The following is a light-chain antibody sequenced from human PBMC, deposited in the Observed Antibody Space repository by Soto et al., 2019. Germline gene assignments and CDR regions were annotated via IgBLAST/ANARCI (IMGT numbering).Light chain of an antibody. CDR1: QSVTSSY. CDR2: GAS. J-gene: IGKJ4*01. V-gene: IGKV3-20*01. CDR3: QQYGSSPLT. Sequence: EIVLTQSPGTLSLSPGDRATLSCRASQSVTSSYLAWYQQKPGQAPRLIIYGASSRATVIPDRFSGSGSGTDFTLTISRLEPEDFAVYYCQQYGSSPLTFGGGTKVEIK.